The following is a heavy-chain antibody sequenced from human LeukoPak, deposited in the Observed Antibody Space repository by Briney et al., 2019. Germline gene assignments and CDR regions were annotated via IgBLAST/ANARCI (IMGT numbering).Heavy chain of an antibody. CDR3: ARERVGATGDAFDI. D-gene: IGHD1-26*01. V-gene: IGHV4-59*11. CDR1: GGSISSHY. Sequence: SETLSLTCTVSGGSISSHYWSWIRQPPGTGLEWIGYIYYSGSTNYNPSLKSRVTISVDTSKNQFSLKLSSVTAADTAVYYCARERVGATGDAFDIWGQRTMVTVSS. CDR2: IYYSGST. J-gene: IGHJ3*02.